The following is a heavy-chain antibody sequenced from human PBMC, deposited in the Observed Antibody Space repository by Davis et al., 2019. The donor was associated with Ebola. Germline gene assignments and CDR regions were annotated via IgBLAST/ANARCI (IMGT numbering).Heavy chain of an antibody. D-gene: IGHD4-11*01. J-gene: IGHJ6*02. CDR2: IIPIFGTA. CDR1: GGTFSSYA. CDR3: ARGSQSKYYYYYGMDV. Sequence: SVKVSCKASGGTFSSYAISWVRQAPGQGLEWMGGIIPIFGTANYAQKFQGRVTITADESTSTAYMELSSLRSEDTAVYYGARGSQSKYYYYYGMDVWGQGTTVTVSS. V-gene: IGHV1-69*13.